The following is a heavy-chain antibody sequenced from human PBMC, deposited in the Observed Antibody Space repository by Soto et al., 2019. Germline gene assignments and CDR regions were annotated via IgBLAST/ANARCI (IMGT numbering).Heavy chain of an antibody. Sequence: QVQLVQSGAEVKKPGASVKVSCKASGYTFTSYYMHWVRQAPGQGLEWMGIINPSGGSTSYAQRFQGGVTMTRDTSTSTVYMELSSLRSEDTAVYYCARNGGPTVTRRYFDYWGQGTLVTVSS. J-gene: IGHJ4*02. CDR3: ARNGGPTVTRRYFDY. CDR2: INPSGGST. V-gene: IGHV1-46*01. D-gene: IGHD4-17*01. CDR1: GYTFTSYY.